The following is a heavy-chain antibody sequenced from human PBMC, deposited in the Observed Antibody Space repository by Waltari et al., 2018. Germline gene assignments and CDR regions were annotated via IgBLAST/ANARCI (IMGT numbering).Heavy chain of an antibody. CDR3: AKAKSKAAPDKNFDY. J-gene: IGHJ4*02. D-gene: IGHD6-6*01. CDR1: GFTIGSYA. CDR2: LTGSGDTI. V-gene: IGHV3-23*01. Sequence: EVQLLESGGGLVQPGGSLRLSCAASGFTIGSYAMSWVRQAPGKGLECVSYLTGSGDTIYYADSVKGRFTISRDYSKNTLDLQMNSLRAEDTALYYCAKAKSKAAPDKNFDYWGQGALVTVSS.